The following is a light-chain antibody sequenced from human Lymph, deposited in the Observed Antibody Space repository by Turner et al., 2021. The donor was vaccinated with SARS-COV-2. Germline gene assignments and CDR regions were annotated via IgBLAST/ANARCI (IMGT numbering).Light chain of an antibody. CDR3: KQHYRTPLT. CDR2: TAS. V-gene: IGKV1-NL1*01. Sequence: MTQSHKFMSTSVGDSVSITCKAIQDVSTALDWYQQKPGQSPKILVYTASYRSTRVPDRFTGSGSGTDFTFTYSSAQAEVLAVYYFKQHYRTPLTFGGGT. CDR1: QDVSTA. J-gene: IGKJ4*02.